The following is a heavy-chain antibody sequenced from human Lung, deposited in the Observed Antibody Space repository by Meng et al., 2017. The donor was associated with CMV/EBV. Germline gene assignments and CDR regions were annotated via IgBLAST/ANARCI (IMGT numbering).Heavy chain of an antibody. V-gene: IGHV3-21*06. CDR3: ARERLYQPLWGDALDI. Sequence: GGSLRLSCAPSGFSFSTYTLHWVRQAPGKGLEWVASISSSRSYINYADPVKGRFTISRDNAKDSLYLQMSSLRAEDTAVYYCARERLYQPLWGDALDIWGQGKMVTVSS. CDR2: ISSSRSYI. D-gene: IGHD2-2*01. CDR1: GFSFSTYT. J-gene: IGHJ3*02.